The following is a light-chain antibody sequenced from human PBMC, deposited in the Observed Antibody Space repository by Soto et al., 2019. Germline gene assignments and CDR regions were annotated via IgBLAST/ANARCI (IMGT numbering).Light chain of an antibody. CDR2: RTS. CDR1: QSVSSSY. J-gene: IGKJ1*01. Sequence: EIVLTQSPGTLSLSPGERATLSCRASQSVSSSYLAWYQQKPGQAPRLLIYRTSNRATGIPDRFSGSGSGTDFTLTISSLQSEDFAEYHCQQYNNWPQTFGQGTKVDIK. CDR3: QQYNNWPQT. V-gene: IGKV3-20*01.